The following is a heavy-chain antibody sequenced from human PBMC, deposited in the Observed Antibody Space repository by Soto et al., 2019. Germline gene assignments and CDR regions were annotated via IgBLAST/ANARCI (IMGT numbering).Heavy chain of an antibody. CDR1: GGSISSYY. Sequence: SETLSLTCTVAGGSISSYYWSWFRQPPGKGLELIGYIYYSGSTNYNPSLKSRVTISVGTSKNQFSLKLSSVTAADTAVYYCARVSGYGDYVNAFDIWGQGTMVTVSS. CDR2: IYYSGST. J-gene: IGHJ3*02. CDR3: ARVSGYGDYVNAFDI. V-gene: IGHV4-59*01. D-gene: IGHD4-17*01.